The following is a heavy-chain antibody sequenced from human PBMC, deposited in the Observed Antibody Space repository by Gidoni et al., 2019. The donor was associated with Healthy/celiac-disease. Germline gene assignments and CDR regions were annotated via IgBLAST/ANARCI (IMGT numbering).Heavy chain of an antibody. CDR2: IYYSGST. Sequence: QVQLQESGPGLVKPSQTLSLTCPFSGGSISSVGYYWSWIRQHPGKGLEWIGYIYYSGSTYYNPSLKSRVTISVDTSKNQFSLKLSSVTAADTAVYYCARRPRYYYDSSGYYYEGIYDYWGQGTLVTVSS. CDR3: ARRPRYYYDSSGYYYEGIYDY. D-gene: IGHD3-22*01. CDR1: GGSISSVGYY. V-gene: IGHV4-31*03. J-gene: IGHJ4*02.